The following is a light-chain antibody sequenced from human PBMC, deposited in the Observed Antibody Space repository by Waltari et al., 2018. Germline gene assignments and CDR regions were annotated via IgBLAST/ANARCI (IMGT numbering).Light chain of an antibody. CDR3: ASWGDGLSGPSVV. Sequence: QSVLTHPPSASGSPGPRVTISCSGSSSNIGTTYIHWHQQLPGTAPKRLIFRNGQRPSGVPDRFSASKSGTSASLAISGLRSEDEADYYCASWGDGLSGPSVVFGGGTKLTVL. CDR1: SSNIGTTY. J-gene: IGLJ2*01. V-gene: IGLV1-47*01. CDR2: RNG.